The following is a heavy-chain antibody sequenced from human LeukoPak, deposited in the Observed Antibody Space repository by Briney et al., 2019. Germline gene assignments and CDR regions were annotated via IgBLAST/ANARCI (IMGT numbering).Heavy chain of an antibody. V-gene: IGHV3-30*04. Sequence: GGSLRLSCAASGFTISSYAMHWVRQAPGKGLEWVAVMSYDGSNRYYADSVKGRFTISRDNSKNTLYLQMNSLRAEDTAVYYCAKVRWGSDNALDSWGQGTLVTGSS. D-gene: IGHD3-16*01. CDR1: GFTISSYA. CDR2: MSYDGSNR. J-gene: IGHJ4*02. CDR3: AKVRWGSDNALDS.